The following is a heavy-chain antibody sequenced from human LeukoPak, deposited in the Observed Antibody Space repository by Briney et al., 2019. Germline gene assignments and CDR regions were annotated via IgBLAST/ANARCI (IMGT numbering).Heavy chain of an antibody. J-gene: IGHJ3*02. V-gene: IGHV3-11*06. CDR2: ISSSRSYT. CDR3: ASSDWYAAFDI. D-gene: IGHD3-9*01. CDR1: GFTFSDYY. Sequence: GGSLRLSCAASGFTFSDYYMSWIRQAPGKGLEWVSHISSSRSYTNYADSVKGRFTISRDNAKNTLYLQMNSLRAEDTALYYCASSDWYAAFDIWGQGTMVTVSS.